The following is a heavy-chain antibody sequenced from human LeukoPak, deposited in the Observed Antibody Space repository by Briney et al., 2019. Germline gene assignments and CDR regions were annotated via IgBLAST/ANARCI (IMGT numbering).Heavy chain of an antibody. CDR3: ARGGRGYSPISY. Sequence: ASVKVSCKASGYTFTSYYIHWVRQAPGQGLEWMGLINPSGGSTNYAQKFQGRVTMTRDTSTSTVYMELSSLRSEDTAVYYCARGGRGYSPISYWGQGTLVTVSS. CDR1: GYTFTSYY. CDR2: INPSGGST. V-gene: IGHV1-46*01. J-gene: IGHJ4*02. D-gene: IGHD5-18*01.